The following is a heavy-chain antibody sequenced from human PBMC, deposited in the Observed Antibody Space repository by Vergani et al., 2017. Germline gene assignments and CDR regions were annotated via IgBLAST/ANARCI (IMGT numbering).Heavy chain of an antibody. J-gene: IGHJ5*02. CDR2: MYHSGST. D-gene: IGHD3-10*01. CDR1: GGSMSGYY. V-gene: IGHV4-59*01. CDR3: GRVADFYGLGSRLLDL. Sequence: QVRLQESGPGLVKPSEPLSLTCSVSGGSMSGYYWRWIRQPPGKELEWIGYMYHSGSTNYNPSLETRVTISGDTSKNQFSLKLNSVTAADTAVYYCGRVADFYGLGSRLLDLWGQGILVTVSS.